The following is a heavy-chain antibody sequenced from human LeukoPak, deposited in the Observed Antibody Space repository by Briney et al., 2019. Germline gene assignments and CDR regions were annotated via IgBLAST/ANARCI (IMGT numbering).Heavy chain of an antibody. CDR1: DGSINSDTYY. D-gene: IGHD5-24*01. CDR2: IYYSGST. CDR3: ARDGDGISGN. Sequence: PSETLSLTCSVSDGSINSDTYYWGWIRQPPGKGLEWIGSIYYSGSTYYNPSLKSRVTISVDTSKNQFSLKLSSVTAADTAVYYCARDGDGISGNWGQGTLVTVSS. V-gene: IGHV4-39*07. J-gene: IGHJ4*02.